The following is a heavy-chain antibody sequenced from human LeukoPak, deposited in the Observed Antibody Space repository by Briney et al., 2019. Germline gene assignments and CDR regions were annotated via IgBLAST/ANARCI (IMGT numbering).Heavy chain of an antibody. CDR3: ARDRGSGWYVFDY. D-gene: IGHD6-19*01. CDR2: IWYDGSNN. V-gene: IGHV3-33*01. Sequence: GGSLRLSCAASGFIFSNYGMHWVRQAPGKGLEWVAVIWYDGSNNNDGDSVKGRFTLSRDNSKDTLYLQMNSLRAEDTAVYFCARDRGSGWYVFDYWGQGTLVTVSS. J-gene: IGHJ4*02. CDR1: GFIFSNYG.